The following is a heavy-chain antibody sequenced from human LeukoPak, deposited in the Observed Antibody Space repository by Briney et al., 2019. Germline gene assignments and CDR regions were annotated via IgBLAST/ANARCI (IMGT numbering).Heavy chain of an antibody. D-gene: IGHD6-6*01. Sequence: GGSLRLSCAASGFIFSNAWMRWVRQAPGRGLEWIGRIKSKTAGGTTDYAAAVKGRFTISGDDSKNMLYLQMNGLKTEDTGVYYCCEYDKNASWDYWGQGTLVTVSS. CDR2: IKSKTAGGTT. J-gene: IGHJ4*02. CDR1: GFIFSNAW. CDR3: CEYDKNASWDY. V-gene: IGHV3-15*01.